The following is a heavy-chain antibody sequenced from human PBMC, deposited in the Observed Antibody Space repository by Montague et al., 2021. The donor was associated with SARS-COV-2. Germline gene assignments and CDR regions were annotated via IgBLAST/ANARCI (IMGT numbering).Heavy chain of an antibody. D-gene: IGHD3-22*01. CDR3: ARVQGVTMIVVVIGAFDI. Sequence: TRSLTCTVSGGSISSGGYYWSWICQHPGKGLEWIGYIYYSGSTYYNPSLKSRVTISVDTSKNQFSLKLSSVTAADTAVYYCARVQGVTMIVVVIGAFDIWGQGTMVTVSS. J-gene: IGHJ3*02. CDR1: GGSISSGGYY. CDR2: IYYSGST. V-gene: IGHV4-31*03.